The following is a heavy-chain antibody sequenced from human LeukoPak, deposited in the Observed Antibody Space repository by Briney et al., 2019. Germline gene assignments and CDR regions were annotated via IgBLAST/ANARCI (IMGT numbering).Heavy chain of an antibody. D-gene: IGHD5-12*01. J-gene: IGHJ4*02. CDR2: IKQDGSEK. V-gene: IGHV3-7*03. CDR1: RFTFSSYW. CDR3: ARARGGYDFDY. Sequence: GGSLRLSCAASRFTFSSYWKSWVRQALGKGLEWVANIKQDGSEKYYVDSVKGRFTISRDNAKNSLYLQLNSLRAEDTAVYYCARARGGYDFDYWGQGTLVTVSS.